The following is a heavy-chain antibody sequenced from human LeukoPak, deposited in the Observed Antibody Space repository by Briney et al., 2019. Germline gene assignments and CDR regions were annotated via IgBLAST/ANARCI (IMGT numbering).Heavy chain of an antibody. D-gene: IGHD2-15*01. J-gene: IGHJ4*02. Sequence: GGSLRLSCAASGFTFSNAWMSWVRQAPGKGLEWVGRIKSKTDGGTTDYAAPVKGRFTISRDDSKNTLYLQMNSLKTEDTAVYYCTTRPPRYRSGGSCYYNDFDYWGQGTLVTVSS. CDR1: GFTFSNAW. CDR2: IKSKTDGGTT. V-gene: IGHV3-15*01. CDR3: TTRPPRYRSGGSCYYNDFDY.